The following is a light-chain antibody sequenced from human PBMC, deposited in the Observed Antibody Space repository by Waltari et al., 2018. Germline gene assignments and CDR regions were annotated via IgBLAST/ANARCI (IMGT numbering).Light chain of an antibody. CDR1: SSHIWNDY. CDR2: ENN. J-gene: IGLJ2*01. CDR3: GTWDTTLSALI. V-gene: IGLV1-51*01. Sequence: QSVLTQPPSVSAAPGQKVTISCSGSSSHIWNDYLSWYQQLPGTAPKLFIYENNKRPSGIPDRFSGSKSGTSATLGITGLQTGDEADYYCGTWDTTLSALIFGGGTKLTVL.